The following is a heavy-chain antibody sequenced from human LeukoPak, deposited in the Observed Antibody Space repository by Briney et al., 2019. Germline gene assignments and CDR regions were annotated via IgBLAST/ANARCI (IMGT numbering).Heavy chain of an antibody. Sequence: SGGSLRLSCAASGFTFSNYWMSWVRQAPGKGLEWVSSISSSGSYIYYADSVKGRFTISRDNAKNSLDLQMNSLRVEDTAVYYCARLQWLQTGRDFLDYWGQGTLVTVSS. D-gene: IGHD6-19*01. CDR1: GFTFSNYW. V-gene: IGHV3-21*06. CDR3: ARLQWLQTGRDFLDY. CDR2: ISSSGSYI. J-gene: IGHJ4*02.